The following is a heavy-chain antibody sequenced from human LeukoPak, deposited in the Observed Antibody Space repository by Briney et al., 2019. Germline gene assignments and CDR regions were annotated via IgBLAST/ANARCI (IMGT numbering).Heavy chain of an antibody. Sequence: PGGPLRLSCAASGFTFSNYWMSWVRQAPGKGLEWVANIKQDASEKYYVNSVKGRFTIFRDNAKNSLNLQMNSLRPEDTAVYYCARDGWRFGELSDYWGQGTLVTVSS. CDR2: IKQDASEK. D-gene: IGHD3-10*01. CDR3: ARDGWRFGELSDY. V-gene: IGHV3-7*04. J-gene: IGHJ4*02. CDR1: GFTFSNYW.